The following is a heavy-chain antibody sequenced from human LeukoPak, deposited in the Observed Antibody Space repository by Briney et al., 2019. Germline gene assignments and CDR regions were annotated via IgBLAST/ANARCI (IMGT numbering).Heavy chain of an antibody. CDR2: IYYSGST. CDR1: GGSIRSGGYY. V-gene: IGHV4-31*03. CDR3: ARHRPGPFDP. Sequence: SQTLSLTCTVSGGSIRSGGYYWSWIRQHPGKGLEWIGYIYYSGSTYYNPSLKSRVTISVDTSKNQFSLKLSSVTAADTAVYYCARHRPGPFDPWGQGTLVTVSS. D-gene: IGHD1-14*01. J-gene: IGHJ5*02.